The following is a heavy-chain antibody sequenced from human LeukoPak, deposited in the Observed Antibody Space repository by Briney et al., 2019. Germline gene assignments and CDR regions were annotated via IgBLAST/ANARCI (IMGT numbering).Heavy chain of an antibody. CDR3: ARILWAAAVTYYYYYMDV. CDR2: INPSGGST. D-gene: IGHD6-13*01. J-gene: IGHJ6*03. Sequence: ASVKVSCKASGYTFTSYYMHWVRQAPGQGLEWMGIINPSGGSTSYAQKFQGRVTMTRDMSTSTVYMELSSLRSEDTAVYYCARILWAAAVTYYYYYMDVWGKGTTVTVSS. V-gene: IGHV1-46*01. CDR1: GYTFTSYY.